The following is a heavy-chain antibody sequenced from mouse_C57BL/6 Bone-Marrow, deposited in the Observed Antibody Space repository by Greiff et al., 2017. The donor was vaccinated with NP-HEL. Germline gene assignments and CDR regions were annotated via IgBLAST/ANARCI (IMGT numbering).Heavy chain of an antibody. D-gene: IGHD1-1*01. CDR3: ARGRYYYDGGTWFAY. J-gene: IGHJ3*01. Sequence: QVQLQQSGPELVKPGASVKLSCKASGYTFTSYDINWVKQRPGQGPEWIGWIYPRDGSTKYNEKFKGKATLTVDTSSSTAYMELHSLTSEDSAVYFCARGRYYYDGGTWFAYWGQGTLVTVSA. CDR1: GYTFTSYD. V-gene: IGHV1-85*01. CDR2: IYPRDGST.